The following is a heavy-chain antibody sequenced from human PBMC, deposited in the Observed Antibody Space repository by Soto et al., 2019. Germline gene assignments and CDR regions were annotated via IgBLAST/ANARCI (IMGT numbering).Heavy chain of an antibody. CDR2: IIPLSDTT. V-gene: IGHV1-69*13. CDR1: GGTFSRHP. D-gene: IGHD5-18*01. Sequence: SVKVSCKASGGTFSRHPISWVRQAPGQGLEWMGGIIPLSDTTNYAQKFQGRVTISADESTSTAYMELSSLRSDDTAVYYCTREGYKYGRPANFDSWGQGTLVTVSS. CDR3: TREGYKYGRPANFDS. J-gene: IGHJ4*02.